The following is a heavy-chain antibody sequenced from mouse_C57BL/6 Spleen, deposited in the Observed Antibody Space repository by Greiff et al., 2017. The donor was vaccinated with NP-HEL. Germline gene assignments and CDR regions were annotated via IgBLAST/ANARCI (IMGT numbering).Heavy chain of an antibody. CDR2: IYPGDGDT. V-gene: IGHV1-80*01. D-gene: IGHD2-4*01. CDR1: GYAFSSYW. J-gene: IGHJ4*01. Sequence: VQLQQSGAELVKPGASVKISCKASGYAFSSYWMNWVKQRPGKGLEWIGQIYPGDGDTNYNGKFQGKATLTADKSSSTAYMQLSSLTSEDSAVYFCARDYDFRYAMDYWGQGTSVTVSS. CDR3: ARDYDFRYAMDY.